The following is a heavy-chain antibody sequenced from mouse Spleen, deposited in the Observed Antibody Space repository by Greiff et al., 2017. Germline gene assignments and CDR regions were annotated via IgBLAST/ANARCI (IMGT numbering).Heavy chain of an antibody. J-gene: IGHJ1*01. CDR3: ARNGDWDDWYFDV. CDR2: IDPSDSET. Sequence: QVQLQQPGAELVRPGSSVKLSCKASGYTFTSYWMHWVKQRPIQGLEWIGNIDPSDSETNYNQKFKDKATLTVDKSSSTAYMQLSSLTSEDSAVYYCARNGDWDDWYFDVWGAGTTVTVSS. CDR1: GYTFTSYW. V-gene: IGHV1-52*01. D-gene: IGHD4-1*01.